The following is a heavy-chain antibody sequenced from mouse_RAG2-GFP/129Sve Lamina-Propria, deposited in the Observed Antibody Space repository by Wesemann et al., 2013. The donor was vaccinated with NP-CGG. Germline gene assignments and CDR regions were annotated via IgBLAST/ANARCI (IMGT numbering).Heavy chain of an antibody. CDR2: INPSNGGT. V-gene: IGHV1-53*01. CDR3: ARRNVYYGSSYWYFDV. Sequence: QVQLQQSGPELVKPGASVKLSCKASGYTFTSYWMHWVKQRPGQGLEWIGNINPSNGGTNYNEKFKSKATLTVDKSSSTAYMQLSSLTSEDSAVYYCARRNVYYGSSYWYFDVWGTGTTVTVSS. J-gene: IGHJ1*03. CDR1: GYTFTSYW. D-gene: IGHD1-1*01.